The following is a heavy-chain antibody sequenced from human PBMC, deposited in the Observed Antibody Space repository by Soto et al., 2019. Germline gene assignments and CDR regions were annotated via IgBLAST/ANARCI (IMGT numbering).Heavy chain of an antibody. D-gene: IGHD2-15*01. V-gene: IGHV3-30*03. CDR1: GFPFSSYG. CDR3: VGGQYYFDY. CDR2: ISYDGSNK. J-gene: IGHJ4*02. Sequence: QVQLVESGGGVVQPGRSLRLSCAASGFPFSSYGMHWVRQAPGKGLEWVAHISYDGSNKHYTDSVKGRFTISRDNSKNMLYLQMSILRAEDTAVYYCVGGQYYFDYCGQGTRVSVSS.